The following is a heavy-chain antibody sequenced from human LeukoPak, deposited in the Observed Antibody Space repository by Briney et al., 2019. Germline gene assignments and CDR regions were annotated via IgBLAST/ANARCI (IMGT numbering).Heavy chain of an antibody. D-gene: IGHD6-19*01. J-gene: IGHJ5*02. CDR3: ARHGPLYSSGFDP. CDR1: GFSLSTRGM. V-gene: IGHV4-4*02. CDR2: INHSGST. Sequence: SGPALVKPTETLTLTCSFSGFSLSTRGMCVSWIRQPPGKALEWLGEINHSGSTNYNPSLKSRVTISVDTSKNQFSLKLSSVTAADTAVYYCARHGPLYSSGFDPWGQGTLVTVSS.